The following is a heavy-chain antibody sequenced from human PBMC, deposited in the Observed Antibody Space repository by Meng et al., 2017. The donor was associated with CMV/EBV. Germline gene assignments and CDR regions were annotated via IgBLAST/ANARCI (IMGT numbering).Heavy chain of an antibody. CDR2: IWYDGSNK. J-gene: IGHJ4*02. CDR1: GFTFSSYG. CDR3: AKAGYCSSTSCYEIDY. V-gene: IGHV3-33*06. D-gene: IGHD2-2*03. Sequence: GGPLRLSCAASGFTFSSYGMHWVRQAPGKGLEWVAVIWYDGSNKYYADSVKGRFTISRDNSKNTLYLQMNSLRAEDTAVYYCAKAGYCSSTSCYEIDYWGQGTLVTVSS.